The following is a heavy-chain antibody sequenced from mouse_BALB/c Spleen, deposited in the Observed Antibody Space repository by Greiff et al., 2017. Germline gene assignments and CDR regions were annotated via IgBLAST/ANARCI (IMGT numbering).Heavy chain of an antibody. CDR2: IDPENGNT. D-gene: IGHD2-1*01. CDR1: GFNIKDYY. V-gene: IGHV14-1*02. J-gene: IGHJ4*01. CDR3: ASDGNYDAMDY. Sequence: EVKLMESGAELVRPGALVKLSCKASGFNIKDYYMHWVKQRPEQGLEWIGWIDPENGNTIYDPKFQGKASITADTSSNTAYLQLSSLTSEDTAVYYCASDGNYDAMDYWGQGTSVTVSS.